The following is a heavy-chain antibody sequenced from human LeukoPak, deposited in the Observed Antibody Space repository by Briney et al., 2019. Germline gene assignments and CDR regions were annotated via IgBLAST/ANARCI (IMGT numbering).Heavy chain of an antibody. Sequence: GGSLRLSCAASGFTFSSSAMSWVRQAPGKGLEWVSSISGSGSGGSTYYADSVKGRFTISRDNSKNTLYLQMNSLRAEDTALYYCARDSASRRYQLRDGVYYYYYMDVWGKGTTVTVSS. J-gene: IGHJ6*03. CDR1: GFTFSSSA. D-gene: IGHD2-2*01. CDR2: ISGSGSGGST. CDR3: ARDSASRRYQLRDGVYYYYYMDV. V-gene: IGHV3-23*01.